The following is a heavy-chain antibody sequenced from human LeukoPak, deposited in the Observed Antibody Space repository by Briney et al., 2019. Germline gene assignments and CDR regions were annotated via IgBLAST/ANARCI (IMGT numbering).Heavy chain of an antibody. J-gene: IGHJ4*02. D-gene: IGHD5-12*01. CDR2: ISAYNGNT. CDR3: ARDNSAGGYDAPGYFDY. CDR1: GYTFTSYG. Sequence: ASVNVSCKASGYTFTSYGISWVRQAPGQGLEWMGWISAYNGNTNYAQKLQGRVTMTTDTSTSTAYMELRSLRSDDTAVYYCARDNSAGGYDAPGYFDYWGQGTLVTVSS. V-gene: IGHV1-18*04.